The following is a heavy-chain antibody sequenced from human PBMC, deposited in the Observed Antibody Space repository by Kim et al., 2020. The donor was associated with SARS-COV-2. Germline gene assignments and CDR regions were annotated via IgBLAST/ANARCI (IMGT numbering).Heavy chain of an antibody. J-gene: IGHJ5*02. D-gene: IGHD3-10*01. Sequence: SVKVSCKASGGTFSSYAISWVRQAPGQGLEWMGGIITIFGTANYAQKFQGRVTITADESTSTAYMELSSLRSEDTAVYYCARGTQYYYGSGSYGGVWFDPWGQGTLVTVSS. CDR3: ARGTQYYYGSGSYGGVWFDP. V-gene: IGHV1-69*13. CDR2: IITIFGTA. CDR1: GGTFSSYA.